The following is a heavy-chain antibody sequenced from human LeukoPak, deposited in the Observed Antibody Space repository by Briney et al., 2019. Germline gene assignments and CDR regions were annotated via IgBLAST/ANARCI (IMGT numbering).Heavy chain of an antibody. J-gene: IGHJ4*02. V-gene: IGHV3-74*01. CDR2: INADEDRA. CDR1: GFTFSDYW. D-gene: IGHD6-13*01. Sequence: GGSLRLSCAASGFTFSDYWMHWVRHAPGKGLVWVSHINADEDRAAYADSVKGRFTISRDNARNTLYLQMNSLRAEDTAVYYCARDQISAAGTDYWGQGTLVTVSS. CDR3: ARDQISAAGTDY.